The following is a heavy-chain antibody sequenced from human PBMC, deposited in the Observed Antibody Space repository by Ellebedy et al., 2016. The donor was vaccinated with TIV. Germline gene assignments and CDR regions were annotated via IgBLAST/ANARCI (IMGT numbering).Heavy chain of an antibody. Sequence: GESLKISXAASGFTFSSYWMSWVRQAPGKGLEWVANIKEDGSQKYYVDSVKGRFTIFRDNAENSLYLQMNSLRAEDTAVYYCAYEEGSSGYWGQGTLVTVSS. V-gene: IGHV3-7*01. CDR2: IKEDGSQK. D-gene: IGHD3-22*01. CDR1: GFTFSSYW. CDR3: AYEEGSSGY. J-gene: IGHJ1*01.